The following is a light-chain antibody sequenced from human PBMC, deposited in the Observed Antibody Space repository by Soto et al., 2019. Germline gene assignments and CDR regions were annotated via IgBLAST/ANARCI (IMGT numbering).Light chain of an antibody. CDR2: AAS. J-gene: IGKJ1*01. V-gene: IGKV1-39*01. Sequence: DIHLTQSPSSLSASVGDRVTITCRASQNINTYLIWFQHKPGKAPKLLIYAASILQSGVPSRFSGTGSGTDFTLTISSLQPEDFATYSCQQSYTTPWTFGQGTKVEI. CDR1: QNINTY. CDR3: QQSYTTPWT.